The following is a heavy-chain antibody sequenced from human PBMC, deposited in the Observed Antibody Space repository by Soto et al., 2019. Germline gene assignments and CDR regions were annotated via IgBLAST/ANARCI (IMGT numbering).Heavy chain of an antibody. J-gene: IGHJ6*02. CDR3: ARFGWGATSYYYGMDV. Sequence: GESLKISCKGSGYSFTSYWISWVRQMPGKGLEWMGRIDPSDSYTNYSPSFQGHVTISADKSISTAYLQWSSLKASDTAMYYCARFGWGATSYYYGMDVWGQGTTVTASS. D-gene: IGHD1-26*01. CDR1: GYSFTSYW. CDR2: IDPSDSYT. V-gene: IGHV5-10-1*01.